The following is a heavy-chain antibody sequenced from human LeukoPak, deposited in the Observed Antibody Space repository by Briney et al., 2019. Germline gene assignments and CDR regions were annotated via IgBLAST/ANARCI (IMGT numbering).Heavy chain of an antibody. V-gene: IGHV3-7*01. CDR1: GLTFSSYG. CDR3: AKVAKYYYGSETYYFFEH. Sequence: PGGTLRLSCAASGLTFSSYGMSWVRQAPGKGLEWVANIKQDGTERYYVDSVKGRFTISRDNAKNSLYLQMNSLRVEDTAVYYCAKVAKYYYGSETYYFFEHWGQGTPVTASS. D-gene: IGHD3-10*01. CDR2: IKQDGTER. J-gene: IGHJ4*02.